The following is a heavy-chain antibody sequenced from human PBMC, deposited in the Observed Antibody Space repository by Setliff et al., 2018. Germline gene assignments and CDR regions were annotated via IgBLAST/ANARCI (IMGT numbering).Heavy chain of an antibody. Sequence: SETLSLTCTVSGGSISTTDYYWGWIRQPPGKGLEWIGCVYYSGNTYYSPSLKSRVTISVDTSKNQFSLKVSSVTAADTAVYYCARSFSRREKFLLDYWGQGALVTVSS. CDR2: VYYSGNT. CDR3: ARSFSRREKFLLDY. CDR1: GGSISTTDYY. V-gene: IGHV4-39*07. J-gene: IGHJ4*02.